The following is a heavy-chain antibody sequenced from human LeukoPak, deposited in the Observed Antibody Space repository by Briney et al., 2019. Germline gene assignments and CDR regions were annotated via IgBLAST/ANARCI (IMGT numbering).Heavy chain of an antibody. V-gene: IGHV3-23*01. Sequence: GGSLRLSRAASGFAFGTYGMYWVRQAPGKGLEWVSAISAGAGSTYYADSVKGRFTISRDNSKNTLYLQMNSLRADDTAVYYCAKHFTLSDWGQGTLVTVSS. CDR2: ISAGAGST. CDR3: AKHFTLSD. J-gene: IGHJ4*02. CDR1: GFAFGTYG. D-gene: IGHD3-16*01.